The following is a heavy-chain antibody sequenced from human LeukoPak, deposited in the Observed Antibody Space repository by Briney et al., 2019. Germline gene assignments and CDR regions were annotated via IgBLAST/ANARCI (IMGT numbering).Heavy chain of an antibody. Sequence: SVKVSCKASGGTFSSYAISWVRQAPGQGLEWMGRIIPILGIANYAQKFLGRVTITADKSTSTAYMELSSLRSEDTAVYYCARAERPNWNPHDAFDIWGQGIMVTVSS. D-gene: IGHD1-1*01. CDR1: GGTFSSYA. CDR2: IIPILGIA. CDR3: ARAERPNWNPHDAFDI. J-gene: IGHJ3*02. V-gene: IGHV1-69*04.